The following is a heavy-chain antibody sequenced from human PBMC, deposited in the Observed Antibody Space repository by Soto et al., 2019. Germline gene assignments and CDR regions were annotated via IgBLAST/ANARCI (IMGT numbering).Heavy chain of an antibody. D-gene: IGHD2-15*01. Sequence: QVQLQESGPGLVKPSETLSLTCTVSGGSISGYFWTWIRQPPGKGLEWIAYIRYGGNTKYNPSLVSRLNISVDTSTNQVSLKRMSVTTADTAVYYCARDNVGGGIIDYWGQGTLVTVSS. CDR1: GGSISGYF. CDR3: ARDNVGGGIIDY. J-gene: IGHJ4*02. V-gene: IGHV4-59*01. CDR2: IRYGGNT.